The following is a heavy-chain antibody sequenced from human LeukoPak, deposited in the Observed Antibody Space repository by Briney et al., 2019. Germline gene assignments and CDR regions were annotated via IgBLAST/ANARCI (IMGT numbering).Heavy chain of an antibody. J-gene: IGHJ4*02. D-gene: IGHD6-6*01. V-gene: IGHV3-30*02. CDR1: GFTFSSYG. CDR2: IRYDGSNK. Sequence: GRSLRLSCAASGFTFSSYGMHWVRQAPGKGLEWVAFIRYDGSNKYYADSVKGRFTISRDNSKNTLYLQMNSLRAEDTTVYYCAKDQDFEYSSSPYQYYFDYWGQGTLVTVSS. CDR3: AKDQDFEYSSSPYQYYFDY.